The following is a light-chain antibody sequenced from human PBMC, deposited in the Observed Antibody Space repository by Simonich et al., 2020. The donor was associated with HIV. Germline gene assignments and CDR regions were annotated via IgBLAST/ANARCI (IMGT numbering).Light chain of an antibody. CDR2: EGT. J-gene: IGLJ2*01. CDR1: SSDIGSYNL. CDR3: SSYTSSSTVV. V-gene: IGLV2-14*02. Sequence: QSALTQPASVSGSPGQSITISCTGSSSDIGSYNLVTWYQKYPGKAPKLIIYEGTKPPSGVSSRFSGSKSGNTASLTISGLQAEDEADYYCSSYTSSSTVVFGGGTKLTVL.